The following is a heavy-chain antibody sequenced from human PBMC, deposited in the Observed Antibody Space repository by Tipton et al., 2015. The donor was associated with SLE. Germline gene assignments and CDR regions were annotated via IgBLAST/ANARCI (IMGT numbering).Heavy chain of an antibody. J-gene: IGHJ4*02. V-gene: IGHV3-7*01. CDR1: GFTFSSYW. CDR3: AKDRGAAAGGFFDY. D-gene: IGHD6-13*01. CDR2: IKQDGSEK. Sequence: SLRLSCAASGFTFSSYWMSWVRQAPGKGLEWVANIKQDGSEKYYADSVKGRFTISRDNSKNTLYLQMNSLRADDTAVYYCAKDRGAAAGGFFDYWGQGTLVTVSS.